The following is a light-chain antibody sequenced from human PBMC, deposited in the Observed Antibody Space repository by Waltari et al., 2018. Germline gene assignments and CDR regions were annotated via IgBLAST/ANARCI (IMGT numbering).Light chain of an antibody. CDR1: QDISNY. CDR2: SAS. V-gene: IGKV1-33*01. J-gene: IGKJ4*01. Sequence: DFQMTQSPSSLSASVGDRVTLTCQASQDISNYLNWYQQKPGKAPKLLIYSASNLETGVPSRFSGSGSGTDFTFTISSLQPEDIATYYCQQYDNLPLTFGGGTKVEIK. CDR3: QQYDNLPLT.